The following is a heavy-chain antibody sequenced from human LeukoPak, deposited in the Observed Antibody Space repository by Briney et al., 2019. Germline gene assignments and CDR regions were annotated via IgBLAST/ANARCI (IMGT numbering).Heavy chain of an antibody. Sequence: GGSLRLSCAASGFTASSSYMSWVRQAPGKGLEWVSVIYSSGSTHYADSVKGRFTISRHSSRSTLFLEMNSLRAEDTAVYFCARVDYYDRSGYYTWYSDLWGRGTLVTVSS. CDR3: ARVDYYDRSGYYTWYSDL. J-gene: IGHJ2*01. CDR1: GFTASSSY. V-gene: IGHV3-53*04. D-gene: IGHD3-22*01. CDR2: IYSSGST.